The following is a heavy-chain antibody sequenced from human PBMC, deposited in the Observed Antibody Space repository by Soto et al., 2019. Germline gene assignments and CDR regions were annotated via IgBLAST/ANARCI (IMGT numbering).Heavy chain of an antibody. CDR2: ISYDGSQK. CDR1: GFTFKSYA. CDR3: ARIWLDFVVVRIDSSWVVSDQ. V-gene: IGHV3-30-3*01. D-gene: IGHD2-15*01. J-gene: IGHJ4*02. Sequence: QVQLVESGGGVVQPGRSLRLSCAASGFTFKSYAMNWVRQAPGKGLEWLSIISYDGSQKYYADSVKGRFSISRDNSKNTLYLQMNYLRAEDTAVYYCARIWLDFVVVRIDSSWVVSDQWGQGTLVTVSS.